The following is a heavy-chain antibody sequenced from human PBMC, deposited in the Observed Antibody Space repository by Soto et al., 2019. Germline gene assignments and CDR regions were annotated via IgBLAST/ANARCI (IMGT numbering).Heavy chain of an antibody. D-gene: IGHD3-10*01. Sequence: ASVKVSCKASGYTFTSYGISCVRQAPGQGLEWMGWISAYNGNTNYAQKLQGRVTMTTDTSTSTAYMELRSLRSDDTAVYYCARDPSASDYGSGSYNPSVYYYCGMDVWGQGTTVTVSS. CDR2: ISAYNGNT. CDR3: ARDPSASDYGSGSYNPSVYYYCGMDV. CDR1: GYTFTSYG. J-gene: IGHJ6*02. V-gene: IGHV1-18*01.